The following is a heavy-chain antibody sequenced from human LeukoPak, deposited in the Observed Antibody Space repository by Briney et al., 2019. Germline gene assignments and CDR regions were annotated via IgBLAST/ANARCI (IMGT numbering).Heavy chain of an antibody. D-gene: IGHD3-3*01. CDR1: GITFSDYY. V-gene: IGHV3-11*01. CDR3: ARPAFYENWFDP. CDR2: ISSSGSTI. Sequence: GGSLRLSCAATGITFSDYYMSWIRQAPGRGLEWVSYISSSGSTIYYADSVKGRFTISRDNAKNSLYLQMNSLRAEDTAVYYCARPAFYENWFDPWGQGTLVTVSS. J-gene: IGHJ5*02.